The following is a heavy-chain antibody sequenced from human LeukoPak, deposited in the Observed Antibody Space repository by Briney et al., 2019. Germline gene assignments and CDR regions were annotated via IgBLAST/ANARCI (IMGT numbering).Heavy chain of an antibody. V-gene: IGHV3-30*02. CDR3: AKELLMGFYFDY. Sequence: PGGSLRLSCAAPGFTFSNYGMNWVRQAPGKGLEWVSFIRFDGSNKYYADSVKGRFTISRDNSKNTLYLQMNSLRAEDSAVYYCAKELLMGFYFDYWGQGTLATVSS. CDR2: IRFDGSNK. J-gene: IGHJ4*02. D-gene: IGHD2-8*01. CDR1: GFTFSNYG.